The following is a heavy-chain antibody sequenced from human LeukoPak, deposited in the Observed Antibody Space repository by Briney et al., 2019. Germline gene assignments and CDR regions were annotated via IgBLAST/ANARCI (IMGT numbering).Heavy chain of an antibody. CDR1: AFTFSDYS. V-gene: IGHV3-21*01. D-gene: IGHD2-2*01. J-gene: IGHJ4*02. Sequence: GGSLRLSCAASAFTFSDYSMNWVRQAPGKGLEWVSSISSSHNSYIFYSESVKGRFTISRDNAKNSLYLQMNSLRAEDTAVYYCAKVHGVVVPAAIFDYWGQGTLVTVSS. CDR3: AKVHGVVVPAAIFDY. CDR2: ISSSHNSYI.